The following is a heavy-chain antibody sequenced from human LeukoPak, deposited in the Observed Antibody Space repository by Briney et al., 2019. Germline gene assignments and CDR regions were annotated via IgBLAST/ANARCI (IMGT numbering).Heavy chain of an antibody. CDR2: ISSSSGTT. V-gene: IGHV3-48*01. J-gene: IGHJ4*02. D-gene: IGHD1-26*01. Sequence: GGSLRLSCAASGFTFSSYSMNWVRQAPGKGPEWVSYISSSSGTTYYADSVKGRFTNSRDNAKNSLYLQMNSLRAEDTAVKYCARDIEWEPRALDYWGQGTLVTVSS. CDR1: GFTFSSYS. CDR3: ARDIEWEPRALDY.